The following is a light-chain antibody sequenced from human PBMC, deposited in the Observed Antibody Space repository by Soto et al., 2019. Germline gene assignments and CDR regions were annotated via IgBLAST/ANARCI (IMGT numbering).Light chain of an antibody. V-gene: IGLV2-14*01. CDR3: ASYTNANTAV. J-gene: IGLJ2*01. CDR1: SRDVGGHDY. Sequence: QSALTQPASVSGSPGQSITISCTGSSRDVGGHDYVSWYQQLPGKAPKLIIYEVSSRPSGVSSRFSGSKSGNTASLIISGLQAEDEADYYCASYTNANTAVFGRGTKLTVL. CDR2: EVS.